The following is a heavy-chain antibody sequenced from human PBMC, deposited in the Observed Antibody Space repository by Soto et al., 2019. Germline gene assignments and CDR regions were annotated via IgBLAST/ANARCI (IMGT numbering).Heavy chain of an antibody. Sequence: SETLALSCTVSGGSISSYYWSGIRQPPRKGLEWIGYIYYSGSTNYNPSLKSRVTISVDTSKNQFSLKLSSVTAADTAVYYCARIVRDCSSTSCYQGWFDPWGQGTLVTVSS. V-gene: IGHV4-59*01. J-gene: IGHJ5*02. CDR2: IYYSGST. D-gene: IGHD2-2*01. CDR1: GGSISSYY. CDR3: ARIVRDCSSTSCYQGWFDP.